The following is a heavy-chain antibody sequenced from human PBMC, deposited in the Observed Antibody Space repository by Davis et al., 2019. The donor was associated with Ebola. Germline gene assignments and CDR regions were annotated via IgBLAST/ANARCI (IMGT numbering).Heavy chain of an antibody. D-gene: IGHD2-8*02. CDR2: IYTGDSDT. Sequence: GESLKISCTDSGNSFTSHWIGWMRQMPGKGLEWMGIIYTGDSDTRYNPSFRGRVTISADKSIQTAFLQWSSLRASDTAMYYCASLRRTITGMDDAFDIWGQGTMVTVSS. J-gene: IGHJ3*02. V-gene: IGHV5-51*01. CDR3: ASLRRTITGMDDAFDI. CDR1: GNSFTSHW.